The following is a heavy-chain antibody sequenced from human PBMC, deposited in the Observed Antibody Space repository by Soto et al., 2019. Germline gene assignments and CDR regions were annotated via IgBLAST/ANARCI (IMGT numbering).Heavy chain of an antibody. J-gene: IGHJ4*02. CDR1: GYSLTSGYF. Sequence: SETLSLTCAVSGYSLTSGYFYGCLRQPPGKGLGWIGSIYHSGDTYYNPSLKSRVTISVDTSKNHFSLKLTSVTAADTAVYYCAPARIVVAGTIVDYWGQGTLVTVSS. CDR3: APARIVVAGTIVDY. CDR2: IYHSGDT. V-gene: IGHV4-38-2*01. D-gene: IGHD6-19*01.